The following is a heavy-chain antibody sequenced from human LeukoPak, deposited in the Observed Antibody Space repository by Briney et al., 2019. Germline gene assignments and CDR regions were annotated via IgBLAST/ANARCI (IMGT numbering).Heavy chain of an antibody. Sequence: PGGSLRLSCAASGFTFSSYSMNWVRQPPGKGLEWIGEINHSGSTNYNPSLKSRVTISVDTSKNQFSLKLSSVTAADTAVYYCARGARYYGSGSPIDYWGQGTLVTVSS. D-gene: IGHD3-10*01. CDR1: GFTFSSYS. V-gene: IGHV4-34*01. CDR2: INHSGST. J-gene: IGHJ4*02. CDR3: ARGARYYGSGSPIDY.